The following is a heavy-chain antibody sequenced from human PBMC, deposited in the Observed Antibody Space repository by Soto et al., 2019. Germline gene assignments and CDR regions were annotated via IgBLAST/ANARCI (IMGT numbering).Heavy chain of an antibody. D-gene: IGHD2-15*01. V-gene: IGHV2-5*02. CDR1: GFSLSSSGVG. CDR3: ARLVVAAITYYFDS. J-gene: IGHJ4*02. CDR2: IYWDDDK. Sequence: QITLKESGPPLVKPTQSLTLTCTFSGFSLSSSGVGVGWIRQPPGKALEWLTFIYWDDDKRYSPSLKSRLTITKDTSKNQVVLTLTNMDPVDTATYYCARLVVAAITYYFDSWGQGTLLTVSS.